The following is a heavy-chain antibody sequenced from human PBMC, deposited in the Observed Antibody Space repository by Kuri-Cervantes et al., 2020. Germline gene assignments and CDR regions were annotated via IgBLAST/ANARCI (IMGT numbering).Heavy chain of an antibody. CDR1: GGSFSGYY. Sequence: SETLSLTCAVYGGSFSGYYWSWIRQPPGKGLEWIGEINHSGSTNYNPSLKSRVTISVDTSKNQFSPKLSSVTAADTAVYYCARGDYSKMGGVDYWGQGTLVTVSS. CDR3: ARGDYSKMGGVDY. V-gene: IGHV4-34*01. CDR2: INHSGST. J-gene: IGHJ4*02. D-gene: IGHD4-11*01.